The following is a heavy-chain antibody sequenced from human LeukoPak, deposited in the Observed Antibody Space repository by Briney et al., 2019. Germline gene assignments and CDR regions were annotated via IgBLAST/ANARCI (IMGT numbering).Heavy chain of an antibody. V-gene: IGHV4-31*03. Sequence: PSETLSLSCTVSGGSISNGGYYWSWIRQHPGKGLEWIGYIYYSGSTYYNPSLNSRVTISVDTSENQFSLKLSSVTAADTAVYYCARVDGDYGDYYYYMDAWGKGITVTVSS. D-gene: IGHD4-17*01. CDR3: ARVDGDYGDYYYYMDA. CDR2: IYYSGST. CDR1: GGSISNGGYY. J-gene: IGHJ6*03.